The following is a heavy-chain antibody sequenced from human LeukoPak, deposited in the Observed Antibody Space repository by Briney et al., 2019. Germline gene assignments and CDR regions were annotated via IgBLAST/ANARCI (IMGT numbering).Heavy chain of an antibody. V-gene: IGHV3-7*03. CDR3: ARGGYSYGHNWFDP. Sequence: GGSLRLSCAASGFTFSSYWMSWVRQAPGKGLEWVANIKQDGSEKYYVDSVKGRFTISRDNAKNSLYLQMNSLRAEDTAVYYCARGGYSYGHNWFDPWGQGTLVTVSS. J-gene: IGHJ5*02. CDR1: GFTFSSYW. D-gene: IGHD5-18*01. CDR2: IKQDGSEK.